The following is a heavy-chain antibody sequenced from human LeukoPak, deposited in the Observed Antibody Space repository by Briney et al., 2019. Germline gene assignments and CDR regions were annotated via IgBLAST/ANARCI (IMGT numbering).Heavy chain of an antibody. CDR2: IYPKSGGT. D-gene: IGHD6-19*01. Sequence: ASVKVSCKASGYSFTGYYIHWVRQAPGHGLEWMGRIYPKSGGTKYAQKFQGRVTMTRDTSISTTYMDLSSLRSDDTATYYCARDSAVAGDYWGQGTLVTVSS. CDR3: ARDSAVAGDY. CDR1: GYSFTGYY. J-gene: IGHJ4*02. V-gene: IGHV1-2*06.